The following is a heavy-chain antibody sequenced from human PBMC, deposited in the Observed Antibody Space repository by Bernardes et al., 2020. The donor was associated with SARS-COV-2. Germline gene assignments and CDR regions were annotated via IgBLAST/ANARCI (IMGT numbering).Heavy chain of an antibody. CDR2: ISNGGGRYT. CDR1: GFTFSDYY. V-gene: IGHV3-11*06. Sequence: GSLRLSCIASGFTFSDYYMNWIRQAPGKGLEWVSCISNGGGRYTNYADSVHGRFTISRNFAKNSLYLQMNNLRAEDTAVYYCARESRNSSSSFILDYWGQGTLVTVSS. CDR3: ARESRNSSSSFILDY. J-gene: IGHJ4*02. D-gene: IGHD6-6*01.